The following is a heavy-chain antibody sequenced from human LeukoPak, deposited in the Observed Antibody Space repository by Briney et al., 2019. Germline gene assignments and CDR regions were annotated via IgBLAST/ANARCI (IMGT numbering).Heavy chain of an antibody. CDR2: INIDGSST. CDR1: GFSFDEHA. Sequence: GGSLRLSCVVSGFSFDEHAMHWVRQVPGKGLVWVSRINIDGSSTDYAASVKGRFTISRDDAKNTLYLQMNSLRAEDTAVYYCVRELSGSRDIWGQGTMVTVSS. J-gene: IGHJ3*02. D-gene: IGHD3-10*01. CDR3: VRELSGSRDI. V-gene: IGHV3-74*01.